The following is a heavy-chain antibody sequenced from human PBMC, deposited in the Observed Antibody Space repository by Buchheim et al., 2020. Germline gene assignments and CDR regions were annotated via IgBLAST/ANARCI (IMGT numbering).Heavy chain of an antibody. CDR2: ISGSGGST. CDR3: ARTNTVTTARINWFDP. Sequence: EVQLLESGGGLVQPGGSLRLSCAASGFTFSSYAMSWVRQAPGKGLEWVSAISGSGGSTYYADSVKGRLTISRDNSKKRLYLQMNSLRAEDTAVYYCARTNTVTTARINWFDPWGQGTL. D-gene: IGHD4-17*01. CDR1: GFTFSSYA. J-gene: IGHJ5*02. V-gene: IGHV3-23*01.